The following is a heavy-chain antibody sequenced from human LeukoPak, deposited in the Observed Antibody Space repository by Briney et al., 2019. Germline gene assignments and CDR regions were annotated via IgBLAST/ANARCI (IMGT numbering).Heavy chain of an antibody. Sequence: KTGGSLRLSCAASGFTFSSYSMNWVRQAPGKGLEWVSSISSSSSYIYYADSVKGRFTISRDNAKNSLYLQMNSLRAEDTAVYYCARDQRYCSSSSCPWEPFDYWGQGTLVTVSS. CDR1: GFTFSSYS. V-gene: IGHV3-21*04. CDR3: ARDQRYCSSSSCPWEPFDY. D-gene: IGHD2-2*01. CDR2: ISSSSSYI. J-gene: IGHJ4*02.